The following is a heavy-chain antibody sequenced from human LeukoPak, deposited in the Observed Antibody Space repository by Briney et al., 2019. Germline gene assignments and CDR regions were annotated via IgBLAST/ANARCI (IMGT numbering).Heavy chain of an antibody. V-gene: IGHV3-53*01. CDR3: ARRAGAYSHPYDY. J-gene: IGHJ4*02. D-gene: IGHD4/OR15-4a*01. Sequence: GGSLRLSCTVSGFTVSSNSMSWVRQAPGKGLGWVSFIYSDNTHYSDSVKGRFIISRDSSKNTLYLQMNSLRAEDTAVYYCARRAGAYSHPYDYWGQGTLVTVSS. CDR1: GFTVSSNS. CDR2: IYSDNT.